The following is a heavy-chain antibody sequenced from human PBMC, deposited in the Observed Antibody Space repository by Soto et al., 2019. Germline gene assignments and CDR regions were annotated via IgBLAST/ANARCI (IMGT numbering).Heavy chain of an antibody. CDR1: GFTFSDHD. J-gene: IGHJ4*02. V-gene: IGHV3-23*01. CDR3: AKGISSASSFDN. CDR2: ISGSGGRT. D-gene: IGHD3-22*01. Sequence: PGGSLRLSCAASGFTFSDHDMSWVRQAPGKGLEWVSAISGSGGRTHYADSVKGRFTISRDNSKNMLSLQMNSLRAEDTAVYHCAKGISSASSFDNWGQGTLVTVSS.